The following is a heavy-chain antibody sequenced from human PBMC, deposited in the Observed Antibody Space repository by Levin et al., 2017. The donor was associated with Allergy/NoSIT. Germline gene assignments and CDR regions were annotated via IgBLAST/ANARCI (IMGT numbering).Heavy chain of an antibody. J-gene: IGHJ4*02. V-gene: IGHV3-48*01. CDR1: GFTFSDYS. Sequence: GGSLRLSCAASGFTFSDYSMDWVRQAPGKGLEWISFISGSSSTVYYADSVKGRFTISRDNARNSLYLQINSLRAEDTAIYFCARDPGLEYWGRGTLVTVSS. CDR3: ARDPGLEY. CDR2: ISGSSSTV.